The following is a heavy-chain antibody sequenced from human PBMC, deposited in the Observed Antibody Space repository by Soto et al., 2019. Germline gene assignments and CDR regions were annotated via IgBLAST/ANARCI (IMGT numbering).Heavy chain of an antibody. CDR2: IYWDDDK. V-gene: IGHV2-5*02. D-gene: IGHD2-15*01. CDR1: GFSLSTSGVG. Sequence: QITLKESGPPLVKPTQTLTLTCTFSGFSLSTSGVGVAWIRQPPGKALEWLALIYWDDDKRYRPSLETRLTITKATSKNQVVLTMTTMDSVDTATYYCAYLPCSGGSCYWFSYSGMDVWGQGTTVTVSS. J-gene: IGHJ6*02. CDR3: AYLPCSGGSCYWFSYSGMDV.